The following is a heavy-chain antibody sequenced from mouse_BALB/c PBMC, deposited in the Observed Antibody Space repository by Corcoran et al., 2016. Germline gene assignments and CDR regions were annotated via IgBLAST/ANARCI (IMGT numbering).Heavy chain of an antibody. CDR1: GFNIKDTY. CDR2: IDPANGNT. V-gene: IGHV14-3*02. J-gene: IGHJ1*01. Sequence: EVQLQQSGAELVKPGASVKLSCTASGFNIKDTYMHWVKQRPEQGLEWIGRIDPANGNTKYDPKFQGKATITADTSSNTAYLQLSSLTSEDTAVYYWAICDWYFDVWGAGTTVTVSS. CDR3: AICDWYFDV.